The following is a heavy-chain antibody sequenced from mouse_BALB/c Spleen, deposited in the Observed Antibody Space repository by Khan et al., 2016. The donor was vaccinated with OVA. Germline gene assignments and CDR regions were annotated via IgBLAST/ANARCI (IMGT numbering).Heavy chain of an antibody. Sequence: LQQPGSELVRPGASVKLSCKASGYTFTSYWMHWVKQRPGQGLEWIGDIYPGSGSTNYDEKFKSKATLPVDTSSSTAYMQLSSLTSEDSAVYYCTRWSYWFAYWGQGTLVTVSA. V-gene: IGHV1S22*01. CDR1: GYTFTSYW. CDR3: TRWSYWFAY. J-gene: IGHJ3*01. D-gene: IGHD2-12*01. CDR2: IYPGSGST.